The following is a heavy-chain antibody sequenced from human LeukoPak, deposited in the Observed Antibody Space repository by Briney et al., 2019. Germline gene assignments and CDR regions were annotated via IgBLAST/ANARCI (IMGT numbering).Heavy chain of an antibody. V-gene: IGHV4-59*01. CDR3: ARAGPTGSDY. Sequence: SETLSLTCTVSGGSISSYYWTWIRQHPGKGLEWIGFIYHSGTTYYTPSLKSRVTISEDTSENQFSLKLSSVTAADTAVYYCARAGPTGSDYWGQGTLVTVSS. J-gene: IGHJ4*02. CDR2: IYHSGTT. CDR1: GGSISSYY. D-gene: IGHD1-14*01.